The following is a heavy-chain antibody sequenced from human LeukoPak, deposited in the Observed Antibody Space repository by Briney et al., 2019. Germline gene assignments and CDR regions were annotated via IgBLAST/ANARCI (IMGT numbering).Heavy chain of an antibody. CDR3: ARDFPRGSSSSFDY. D-gene: IGHD6-6*01. CDR2: MNPNSGNT. V-gene: IGHV1-8*01. CDR1: GYTFTSYD. Sequence: ASVKVSRKASGYTFTSYDINWVRQATGQGVEWRGGMNPNSGNTGYAQKFQGRVTMTRTTSISTAYMELSSLRSDDTAVYYCARDFPRGSSSSFDYWGQGTLVTVSS. J-gene: IGHJ4*02.